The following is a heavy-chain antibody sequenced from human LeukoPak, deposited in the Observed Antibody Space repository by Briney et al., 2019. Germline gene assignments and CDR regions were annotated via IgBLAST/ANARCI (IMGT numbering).Heavy chain of an antibody. CDR1: GYAFSSYG. CDR3: ARGIS. CDR2: ISAYDGNT. Sequence: GASVKVSCKASGYAFSSYGFSWVRQAPGQGLEWMGWISAYDGNTKSVEKLQGRVTMTTDTSTTTAYMELRSLRSDDTAVYYCARGISWGQGTLVTVSS. V-gene: IGHV1-18*01. J-gene: IGHJ5*02.